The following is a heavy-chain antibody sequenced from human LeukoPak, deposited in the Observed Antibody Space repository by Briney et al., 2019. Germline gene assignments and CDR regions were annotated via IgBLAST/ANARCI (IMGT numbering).Heavy chain of an antibody. CDR2: IYPADSDT. Sequence: GESLKISYKGSGYTFTNHWIAWVRQMPGKGLEWMGIIYPADSDTGYSPSFQGQVTISADKSVRTAYLQWSSLKASDTAMYYCAFGASNWDQFDYWGQGTLVTVSS. D-gene: IGHD7-27*01. J-gene: IGHJ4*02. CDR3: AFGASNWDQFDY. CDR1: GYTFTNHW. V-gene: IGHV5-51*01.